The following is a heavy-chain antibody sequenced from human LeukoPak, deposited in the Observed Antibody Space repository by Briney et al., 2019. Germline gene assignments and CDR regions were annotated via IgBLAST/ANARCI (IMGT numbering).Heavy chain of an antibody. CDR3: ARGLYSSSSGY. V-gene: IGHV3-48*01. CDR1: GFTFSSHS. D-gene: IGHD6-6*01. J-gene: IGHJ4*02. Sequence: GGSLRLSCAASGFTFSSHSMNWVRQGPGKGLEWVSYISSSSSSIYYADSVKGRFTISRDIAKNSLYLQMNSLRAEDTAVYYCARGLYSSSSGYWGQGTLVTVSS. CDR2: ISSSSSSI.